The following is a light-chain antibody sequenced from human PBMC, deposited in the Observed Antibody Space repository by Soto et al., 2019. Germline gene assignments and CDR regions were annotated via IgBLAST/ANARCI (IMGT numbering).Light chain of an antibody. CDR3: CSYAGSFIWL. Sequence: QSALTQPASVSGSPGQSITISCTGASSDVGGYNYVSWYLQRPGKAPKVMIFEVSNRRSGVSNRFSGSKSGNTASLTISGLQGDDEADFYCCSYAGSFIWLFGGGTKLTVL. CDR2: EVS. J-gene: IGLJ3*02. CDR1: SSDVGGYNY. V-gene: IGLV2-14*01.